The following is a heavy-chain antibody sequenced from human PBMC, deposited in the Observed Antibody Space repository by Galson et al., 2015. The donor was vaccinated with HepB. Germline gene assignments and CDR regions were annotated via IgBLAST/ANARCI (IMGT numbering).Heavy chain of an antibody. Sequence: SVKVSCKASGYTFTSYGISWVRQAPGQGLEWMGWISAYNGNTNYAQKVQGRVTMTTDTSTSTAYMELRSLRSDDTAVYYCARYDFWSGSYYMDIWGKGTTFTVSS. CDR2: ISAYNGNT. CDR3: ARYDFWSGSYYMDI. D-gene: IGHD3-3*01. J-gene: IGHJ6*03. V-gene: IGHV1-18*01. CDR1: GYTFTSYG.